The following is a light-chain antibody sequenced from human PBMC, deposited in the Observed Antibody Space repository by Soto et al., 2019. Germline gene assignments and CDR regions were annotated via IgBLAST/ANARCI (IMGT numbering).Light chain of an antibody. Sequence: DIQMTQSPSSVSASVGDRVTITCRASQDISNWLAWYQQKPGKAPKFLIYAASSLQSGVPSRFSGSGSGTDFTLTISSLQTEDFATYYCQQANSFPYTFGQGTKLEIK. J-gene: IGKJ2*01. CDR3: QQANSFPYT. CDR1: QDISNW. V-gene: IGKV1-12*01. CDR2: AAS.